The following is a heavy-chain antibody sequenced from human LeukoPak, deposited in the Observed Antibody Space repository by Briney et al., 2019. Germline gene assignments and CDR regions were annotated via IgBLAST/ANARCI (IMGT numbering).Heavy chain of an antibody. CDR3: ARNFDS. CDR1: GLTFTSSD. Sequence: GGSLRLSCVASGLTFTSSDFNWIRQAPGKGLEWLSTITSSGSNLYYADSVKGRFTTSRDDAKDSVYLQMESLRVEDTAIYYCARNFDSWGQGTLVTVSS. V-gene: IGHV3-21*01. CDR2: ITSSGSNL. J-gene: IGHJ4*02.